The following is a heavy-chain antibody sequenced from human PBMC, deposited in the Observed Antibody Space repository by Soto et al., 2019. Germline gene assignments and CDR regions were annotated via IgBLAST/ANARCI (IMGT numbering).Heavy chain of an antibody. CDR2: IWYDGGNK. CDR3: ARDGDVNTGFGKDY. CDR1: GFTFSNYG. D-gene: IGHD3-16*01. Sequence: QVQLVESGGGVVQPGRSLRLSCAAFGFTFSNYGMHWVRQAPGKGLEWVAFIWYDGGNKYYAESVKGRFTISRDNSKNTLYLQMNSLRAEDTAVYYCARDGDVNTGFGKDYWGQGTLVTVSS. V-gene: IGHV3-33*01. J-gene: IGHJ4*02.